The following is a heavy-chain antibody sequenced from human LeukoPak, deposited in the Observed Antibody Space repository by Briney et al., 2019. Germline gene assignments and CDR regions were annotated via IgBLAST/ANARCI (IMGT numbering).Heavy chain of an antibody. CDR2: IYRSATT. CDR3: ARYDSRGSASAKFDY. J-gene: IGHJ4*02. D-gene: IGHD3-16*01. Sequence: SETLSLTCAVSGYPLGTNYYWGWIRQPPGKGLEWMGRIYRSATTSYNPSLKNRVTMSVDTSKNQFSLQLTSVTAADTAVYYCARYDSRGSASAKFDYWGQGILVTISS. V-gene: IGHV4-38-2*01. CDR1: GYPLGTNYY.